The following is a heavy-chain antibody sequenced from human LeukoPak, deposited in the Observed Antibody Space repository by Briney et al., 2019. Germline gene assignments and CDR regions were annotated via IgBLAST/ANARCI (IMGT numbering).Heavy chain of an antibody. CDR3: ARESPCSGDGCHARLDY. D-gene: IGHD2-15*01. Sequence: ASVKVSCKASGYTFTSYGISWVRQAPGQGLEWMGWVNAGNGNTKYSQKFQGRVTITRDTSASTAYMELSSLRSEDTAVYHCARESPCSGDGCHARLDYWGQGTLVTVSS. V-gene: IGHV1-3*01. CDR2: VNAGNGNT. CDR1: GYTFTSYG. J-gene: IGHJ4*02.